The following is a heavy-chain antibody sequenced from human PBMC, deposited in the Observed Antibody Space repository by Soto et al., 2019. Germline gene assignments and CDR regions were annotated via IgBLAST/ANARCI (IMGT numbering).Heavy chain of an antibody. D-gene: IGHD6-13*01. CDR2: IKQDGTEK. CDR3: AREGGAAAGPFDY. J-gene: IGHJ4*02. V-gene: IGHV3-7*01. Sequence: GGSLRLSCAASGFTFSSFWMSWVRQAPGKGLERVANIKQDGTEKYYVDSVMGRFTVSRDNAKNSLYLEMNSLRAEDTAVYYCAREGGAAAGPFDYWGQGTLVTVSS. CDR1: GFTFSSFW.